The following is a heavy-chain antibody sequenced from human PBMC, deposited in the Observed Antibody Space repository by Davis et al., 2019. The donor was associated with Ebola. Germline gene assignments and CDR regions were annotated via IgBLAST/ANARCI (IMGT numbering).Heavy chain of an antibody. CDR1: GFTFSASW. CDR3: TTGGCSSSSCYSWGWFDP. V-gene: IGHV3-23*01. D-gene: IGHD2-2*02. Sequence: PGGSLRLSCAASGFTFSASWMSWVRQAPGKGLEWVSAISGSGGSTYYADSVKGRFTISRDNSKNTLYLQMNSLKTEDTALYYCTTGGCSSSSCYSWGWFDPWGQGTLVTVSS. J-gene: IGHJ5*02. CDR2: ISGSGGST.